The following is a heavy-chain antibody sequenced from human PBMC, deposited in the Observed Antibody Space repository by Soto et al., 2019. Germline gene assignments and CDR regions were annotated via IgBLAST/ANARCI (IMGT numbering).Heavy chain of an antibody. Sequence: SETLSLTCTVSGGSISSGGYYWSWIRQHPGKGLEWIGYIYYSGSTYYNPSLKSRVTISVDTSKNQFSLKLSSVTAADTAVYYCARSFGVAAPGPFAYWGKGTLVTVSS. CDR1: GGSISSGGYY. J-gene: IGHJ4*02. V-gene: IGHV4-31*03. CDR3: ARSFGVAAPGPFAY. CDR2: IYYSGST. D-gene: IGHD6-13*01.